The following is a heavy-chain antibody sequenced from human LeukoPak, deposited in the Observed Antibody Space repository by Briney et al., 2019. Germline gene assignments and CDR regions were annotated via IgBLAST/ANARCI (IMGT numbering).Heavy chain of an antibody. CDR3: ARSEYYYDSSGYYYVPSSTSYFDY. CDR2: IWYDGSNK. CDR1: GFTFSNAW. V-gene: IGHV3-33*08. Sequence: PGGSLRLSCAASGFTFSNAWMSWVRQAPGKGLEWVAVIWYDGSNKYYADSAKGRFTISRDNSKNTLYLQMNSLRAEDTAVYYCARSEYYYDSSGYYYVPSSTSYFDYWGQGTLVTVSS. D-gene: IGHD3-22*01. J-gene: IGHJ4*02.